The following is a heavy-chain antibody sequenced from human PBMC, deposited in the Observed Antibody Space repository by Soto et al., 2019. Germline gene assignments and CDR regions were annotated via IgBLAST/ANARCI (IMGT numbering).Heavy chain of an antibody. V-gene: IGHV1-18*01. CDR3: ARDRGVAPPVAGNTHYYYDMDG. J-gene: IGHJ6*03. D-gene: IGHD6-19*01. Sequence: QDQLVQSGVEVKKPRASVKVSCKASGYSFTNYGITWVRQAPGQGFEWMGWISAYNGNTNYAQKFQGRVTMTTDASTSTAYLELRSLRSDDTAVYYCARDRGVAPPVAGNTHYYYDMDGWGKGTTVTVSS. CDR2: ISAYNGNT. CDR1: GYSFTNYG.